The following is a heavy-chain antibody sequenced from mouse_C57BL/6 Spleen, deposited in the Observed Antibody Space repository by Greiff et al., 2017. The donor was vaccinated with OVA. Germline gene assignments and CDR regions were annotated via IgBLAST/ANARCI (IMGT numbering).Heavy chain of an antibody. V-gene: IGHV5-4*01. CDR1: GFTFSSYA. D-gene: IGHD2-4*01. CDR3: AREVYDDYDEGSHWYCDV. Sequence: EVQLVESGGGLVKPGGSLKLSCAASGFTFSSYAMSWVRQTPEKRLEWVATISDGGSYTYYPDNVKGRFTLSRAHAKNNQYLQMSHLKSEDTAMYYCAREVYDDYDEGSHWYCDVWGTGTTVTVSS. J-gene: IGHJ1*03. CDR2: ISDGGSYT.